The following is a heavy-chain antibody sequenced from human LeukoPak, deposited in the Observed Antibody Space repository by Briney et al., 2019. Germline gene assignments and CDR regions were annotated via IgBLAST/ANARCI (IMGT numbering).Heavy chain of an antibody. D-gene: IGHD3-16*01. CDR1: GFTFNNYW. CDR2: INRDGSQK. Sequence: GGSLTLSCAVSGFTFNNYWMGWVRQAPGKGLERVANINRDGSQKSFVDSVKGRFTISRDNAKNSLDPQMNSLRGEDTAVYCCARWGGGFDYWGRGTLVTVS. J-gene: IGHJ4*02. CDR3: ARWGGGFDY. V-gene: IGHV3-7*05.